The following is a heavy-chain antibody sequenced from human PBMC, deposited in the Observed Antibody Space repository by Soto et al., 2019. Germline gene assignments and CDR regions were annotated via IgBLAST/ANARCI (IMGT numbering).Heavy chain of an antibody. J-gene: IGHJ4*02. CDR2: IVPIFGTT. CDR1: GGAFSTYG. V-gene: IGHV1-69*06. CDR3: GRVSLDGDVGYYDF. Sequence: QVQVVQSGTEVKKPGSSVKVSCKISGGAFSTYGIHWVRQAPGQGLEWVGGIVPIFGTTRNAQKFQGRVTFSADKSASTAYMDLTSLTSEDTAIYFCGRVSLDGDVGYYDFWGRGTLIAVSS.